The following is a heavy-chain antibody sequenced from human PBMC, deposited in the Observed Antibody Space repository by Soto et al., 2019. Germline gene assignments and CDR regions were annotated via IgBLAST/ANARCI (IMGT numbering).Heavy chain of an antibody. J-gene: IGHJ6*02. Sequence: TLSLTCAVYGGSFSGYYWSWIRQPPGKGLEWIGEINHSGSTNYNPSLKSRVTISVDTSKNQFSLKLSSVTAADTAVYYCARSKPIHCSSTSCYTYYYYGMDVWGQGTTVTVSS. V-gene: IGHV4-34*01. D-gene: IGHD2-2*02. CDR1: GGSFSGYY. CDR3: ARSKPIHCSSTSCYTYYYYGMDV. CDR2: INHSGST.